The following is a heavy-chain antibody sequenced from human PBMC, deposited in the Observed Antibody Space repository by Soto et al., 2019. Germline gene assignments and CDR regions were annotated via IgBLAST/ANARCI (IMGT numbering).Heavy chain of an antibody. Sequence: VASVKVSCKASGGTFSSYAISWVRQAPGQGLEWMGGIIPIFGTANYAQKFQGRVTITADKSTSTAYMELSSLRSEDTAVYYCARSLHFSSGWYDYWGQGTLVTVSS. J-gene: IGHJ4*02. CDR1: GGTFSSYA. CDR2: IIPIFGTA. CDR3: ARSLHFSSGWYDY. D-gene: IGHD6-19*01. V-gene: IGHV1-69*06.